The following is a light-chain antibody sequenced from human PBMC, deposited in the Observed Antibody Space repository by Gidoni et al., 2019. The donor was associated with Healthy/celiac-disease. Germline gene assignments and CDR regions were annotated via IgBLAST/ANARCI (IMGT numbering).Light chain of an antibody. CDR2: GAS. Sequence: EIVMTQSPATLSVSPGERDTLSCRASQSVSSNFTCYQQKPGQAPRLPIYGASTRATGIPARFSGSGSGTEFTLTISSLQSEDFAVYYCQQYNNWPLTFGGGTKVEIK. V-gene: IGKV3-15*01. CDR3: QQYNNWPLT. J-gene: IGKJ4*01. CDR1: QSVSSN.